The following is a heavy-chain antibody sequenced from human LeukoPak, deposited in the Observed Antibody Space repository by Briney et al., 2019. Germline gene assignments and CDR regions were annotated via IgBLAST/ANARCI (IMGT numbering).Heavy chain of an antibody. Sequence: GGSLRLSCAASGFTFSSYAMSWVRQAPGKGLEWVSAISDSGGSTYYADSVKGRFTISRDNSKNTLYLQMNSLRAEDTAVYCCAKVGATRYYYYYMDVWGKGTTVTVSS. J-gene: IGHJ6*03. D-gene: IGHD1-26*01. CDR2: ISDSGGST. CDR1: GFTFSSYA. CDR3: AKVGATRYYYYYMDV. V-gene: IGHV3-23*01.